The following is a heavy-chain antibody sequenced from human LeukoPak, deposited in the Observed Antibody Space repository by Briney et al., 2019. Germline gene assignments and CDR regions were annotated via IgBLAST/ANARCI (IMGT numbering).Heavy chain of an antibody. J-gene: IGHJ4*02. CDR3: ARALGYCSGGSCYRYYFDY. D-gene: IGHD2-15*01. CDR1: GGSISSYY. V-gene: IGHV4-59*01. Sequence: SETLSLTCTVFGGSISSYYWSWIRQPPGKGLEWIGYIYYSGSTNYNPSLKSRVTISVDTSKNQFSLKLSSVTAADTAVYYCARALGYCSGGSCYRYYFDYWGQGTLVTVSS. CDR2: IYYSGST.